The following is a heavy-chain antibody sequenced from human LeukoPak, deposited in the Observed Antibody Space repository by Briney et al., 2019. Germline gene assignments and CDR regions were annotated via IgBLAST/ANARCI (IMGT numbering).Heavy chain of an antibody. J-gene: IGHJ4*02. V-gene: IGHV4-34*01. CDR3: ASVSSSSH. CDR2: INHSGST. D-gene: IGHD6-6*01. CDR1: GGSFSGYY. Sequence: SETLSLTCAVYGGSFSGYYWSWIRQPPGKGLEWIGEINHSGSTYYNPSLKSRVTISVDASKNQFSLKLSSVTAADTAVYYCASVSSSSHWGQGTLVTVSS.